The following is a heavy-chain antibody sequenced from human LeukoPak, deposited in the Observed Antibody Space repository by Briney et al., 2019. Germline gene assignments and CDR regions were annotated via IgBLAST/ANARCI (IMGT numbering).Heavy chain of an antibody. CDR1: GFTFSNAW. Sequence: GGSLRLSCAASGFTFSNAWMRWVRQPPAKGLEWVGRIKRKTGEETTEYAAPVKGRCTMSRDDSKTTLYQQINSLKAEDTAVYYCTTDFLPIHCDYVGGSSTQPSHVFDIWLGGTMVTVPS. D-gene: IGHD3-16*01. CDR3: TTDFLPIHCDYVGGSSTQPSHVFDI. CDR2: IKRKTGEETT. V-gene: IGHV3-15*01. J-gene: IGHJ3*02.